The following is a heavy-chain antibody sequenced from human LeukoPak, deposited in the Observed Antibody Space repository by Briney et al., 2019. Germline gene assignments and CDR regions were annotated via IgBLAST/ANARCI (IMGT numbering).Heavy chain of an antibody. Sequence: SETPSLTCTVSGGSISSYYWSWIRQPPGKGLEWIGYIYYSGSTNYNPSLKSRVTISVDTSKNQFSLKLSSVTAADTAVYYCARGADDYGDLYYMDVWGKGTTVTISS. D-gene: IGHD4-17*01. J-gene: IGHJ6*03. CDR1: GGSISSYY. CDR2: IYYSGST. V-gene: IGHV4-59*01. CDR3: ARGADDYGDLYYMDV.